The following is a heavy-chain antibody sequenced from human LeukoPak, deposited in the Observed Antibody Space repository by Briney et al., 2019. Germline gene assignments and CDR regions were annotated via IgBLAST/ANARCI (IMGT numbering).Heavy chain of an antibody. CDR3: ARGGGSGHFDD. CDR1: GYTFTRYT. Sequence: ASVKVSCKASGYTFTRYTIHWVRQAPGQRLEWMGWVNPGNGDTKYSQTFQGRVTLTRDTSASSAYMELSSLRYEDTAVYYCARGGGSGHFDDWGQGTLVTVSS. CDR2: VNPGNGDT. J-gene: IGHJ4*02. V-gene: IGHV1-3*01. D-gene: IGHD3-10*01.